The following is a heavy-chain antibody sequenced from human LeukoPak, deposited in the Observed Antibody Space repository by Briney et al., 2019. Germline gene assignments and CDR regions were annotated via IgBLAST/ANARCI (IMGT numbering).Heavy chain of an antibody. CDR2: IGAFNGYT. Sequence: ASVRVSCKATGDTYTNYAIVKVRQATGQGLEWMGWIGAFNGYTNYAQKLQGRVTLTTDTSTSTVYMHLRSLRPDDTAVYYCAREMGARAWFDPWGQGTLVTVSS. D-gene: IGHD3-16*01. V-gene: IGHV1-18*01. CDR1: GDTYTNYA. CDR3: AREMGARAWFDP. J-gene: IGHJ5*02.